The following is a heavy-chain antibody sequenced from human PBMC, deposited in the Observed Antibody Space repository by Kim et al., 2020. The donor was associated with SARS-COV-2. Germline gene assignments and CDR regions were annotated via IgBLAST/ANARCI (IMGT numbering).Heavy chain of an antibody. D-gene: IGHD6-13*01. J-gene: IGHJ4*01. Sequence: GGSLRLSCAASGFTFSSYSMNWVRQAPGKGLEWVSSISSSSSYIYYADSVKGRFTISRDNAKNSLYLQMNSLRAEDTAVYYCARTDNFIADFDYWGQGTLVTVSS. CDR2: ISSSSSYI. V-gene: IGHV3-21*01. CDR1: GFTFSSYS. CDR3: ARTDNFIADFDY.